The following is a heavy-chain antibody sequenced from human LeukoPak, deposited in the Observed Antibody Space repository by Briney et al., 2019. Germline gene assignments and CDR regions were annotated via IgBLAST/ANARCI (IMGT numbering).Heavy chain of an antibody. J-gene: IGHJ3*02. CDR1: EFMFIDYY. CDR3: ARRDWVSGAVRAFDI. Sequence: GAPRRLCCIGSEFMFIDYYMSWIRQAPGKGMEWVSYISNDSVDKYYVDSVRGRFTISRDNAKKSMYLQMSGLRVEDTAVYYCARRDWVSGAVRAFDIWGQGTMVTVSS. D-gene: IGHD3-3*01. CDR2: ISNDSVDK. V-gene: IGHV3-11*04.